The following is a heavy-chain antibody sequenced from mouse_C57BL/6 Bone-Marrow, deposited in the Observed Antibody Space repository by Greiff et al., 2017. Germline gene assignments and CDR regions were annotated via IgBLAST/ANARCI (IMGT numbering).Heavy chain of an antibody. J-gene: IGHJ4*01. CDR2: INPNNGGT. D-gene: IGHD1-1*01. V-gene: IGHV1-26*01. Sequence: VQLQQSGPELVKPGASVKISCKASGYTFTDYYMNWVKQSHGKSLEWIGDINPNNGGTSYNQKFKGKATLTVDKSSSTAYMELRSLTSEDSAVXYCARYDYYGSSYDAMDYWGQGTSVTVSS. CDR3: ARYDYYGSSYDAMDY. CDR1: GYTFTDYY.